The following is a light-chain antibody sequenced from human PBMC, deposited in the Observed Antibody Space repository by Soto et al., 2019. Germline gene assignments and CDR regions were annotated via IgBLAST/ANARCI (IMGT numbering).Light chain of an antibody. CDR3: QHYHSPPFT. CDR1: QTISSW. Sequence: DIQMTQSPSTLSGSVGDRVTITCRASQTISSWLAWYQQKPGKAPKLLIYKASTLKSGVPSRFSGSGSGTEFTLTISSLQPDDFATYYCQHYHSPPFTFGPGTKVDIK. J-gene: IGKJ3*01. V-gene: IGKV1-5*03. CDR2: KAS.